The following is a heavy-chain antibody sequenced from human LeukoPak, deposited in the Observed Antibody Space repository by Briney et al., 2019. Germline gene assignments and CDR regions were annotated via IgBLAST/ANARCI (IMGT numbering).Heavy chain of an antibody. Sequence: PGGSLRFSCAASGFTFSSYSMNWVRQAPGKGLEWVSSISSSSSYIYYADSVKGRFTISRDNAKNSLYLQMNSLRAEDTAVYYCARGGSYRNIEVDYWGQGTLVTVSS. CDR3: ARGGSYRNIEVDY. CDR1: GFTFSSYS. J-gene: IGHJ4*02. D-gene: IGHD1-26*01. V-gene: IGHV3-21*01. CDR2: ISSSSSYI.